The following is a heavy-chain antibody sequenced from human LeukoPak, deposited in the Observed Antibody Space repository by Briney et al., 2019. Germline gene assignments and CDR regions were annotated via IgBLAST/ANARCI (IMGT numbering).Heavy chain of an antibody. CDR3: ARANDDYVWGSYLTISYYYYYMDV. CDR1: GYTFTGYY. Sequence: GASVKVSCKASGYTFTGYYMHWVRQAPGQGLEWMGWINPNSGGTNYAQKFQGRVTMTRDTSISTAYMELSRLRSDDTAVYYCARANDDYVWGSYLTISYYYYYMDVWGKGTTVTVSS. D-gene: IGHD3-16*02. CDR2: INPNSGGT. V-gene: IGHV1-2*02. J-gene: IGHJ6*03.